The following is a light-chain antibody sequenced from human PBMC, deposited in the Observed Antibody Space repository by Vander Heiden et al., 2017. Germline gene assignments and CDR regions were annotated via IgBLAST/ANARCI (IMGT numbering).Light chain of an antibody. J-gene: IGKJ1*01. CDR2: GAS. V-gene: IGKV3-15*01. CDR1: QSVSSN. CDR3: QQYNNWPTWT. Sequence: VMPQSTATLSVSPAARATLSCRASQSVSSNLAWYQQKPGQAPRLLIYGASTRATGIPARFSGSGSGTEFTLTISSRQSEDFAVYYCQQYNNWPTWTFGQGTKVEIK.